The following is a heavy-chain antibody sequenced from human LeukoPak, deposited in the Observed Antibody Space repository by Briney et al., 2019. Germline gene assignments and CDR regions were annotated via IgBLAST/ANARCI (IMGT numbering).Heavy chain of an antibody. J-gene: IGHJ6*02. CDR1: GFTFSSYS. V-gene: IGHV3-23*01. CDR2: ISGSGGST. CDR3: AKDLRWELLREYYYGMDV. D-gene: IGHD1-26*01. Sequence: GGSLRLSCAASGFTFSSYSMNWVRQAPGKGLEWVSAISGSGGSTYYADSVKGRFTISRDNSKNALYLQMNSLRAEDTAVYYCAKDLRWELLREYYYGMDVWGQGTTVTVSS.